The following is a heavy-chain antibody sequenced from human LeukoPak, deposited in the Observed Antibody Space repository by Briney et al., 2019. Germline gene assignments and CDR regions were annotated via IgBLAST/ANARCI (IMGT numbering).Heavy chain of an antibody. V-gene: IGHV1-18*01. Sequence: ASVEVSCKASGYTFTSYGISWVRQAPGQRLEWMGWISAYNGNTNYAQKLQGRVTMTTDTSTSTAYMELRSLRSADTAVYYCARGRLLWFGEFREPYYFDYWGQGTLVTVSS. CDR3: ARGRLLWFGEFREPYYFDY. CDR1: GYTFTSYG. J-gene: IGHJ4*02. D-gene: IGHD3-10*01. CDR2: ISAYNGNT.